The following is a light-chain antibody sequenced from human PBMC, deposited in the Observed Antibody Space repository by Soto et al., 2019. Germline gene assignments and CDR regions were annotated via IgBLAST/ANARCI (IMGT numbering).Light chain of an antibody. CDR3: QQYNNWPRT. J-gene: IGKJ1*01. V-gene: IGKV3-15*01. CDR2: RAS. CDR1: HSVSSSY. Sequence: ETVLTQSPGTLRLSPGERATLSCRASHSVSSSYLTWYQQRPGQPPRLLIYRASRRATGIPARFSGSGSGTEFTLTSSSLQSEDFAVYYCQQYNNWPRTFGQGTKVEIQ.